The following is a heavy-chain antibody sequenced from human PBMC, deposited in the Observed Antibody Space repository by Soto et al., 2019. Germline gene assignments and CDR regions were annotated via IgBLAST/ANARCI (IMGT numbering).Heavy chain of an antibody. D-gene: IGHD3-9*01. CDR1: GGSISNYY. V-gene: IGHV4-59*01. CDR2: VYYSGST. Sequence: SEILSLTCTVSGGSISNYYWTWVRQPPGKGLEWIGYVYYSGSTNYNPSLESRVTISIDASKNQFSLKMKSVTAADTAVYYCVRDYLLTGFDPWGQGALVTVSS. CDR3: VRDYLLTGFDP. J-gene: IGHJ5*02.